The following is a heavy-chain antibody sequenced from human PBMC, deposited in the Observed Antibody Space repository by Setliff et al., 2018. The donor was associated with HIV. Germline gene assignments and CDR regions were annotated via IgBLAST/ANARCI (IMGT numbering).Heavy chain of an antibody. V-gene: IGHV1-69*05. Sequence: SVKVSCKASGGTFGSYAISWVRQAPGQGLEWLGGNIPMFGTVSYAQKFQGRVTITTDESTSTAYMDLSSLRYEDTAIYYCARGEVIIDSYYYMNVWGKGTTVTASS. CDR3: ARGEVIIDSYYYMNV. CDR2: NIPMFGTV. J-gene: IGHJ6*03. CDR1: GGTFGSYA.